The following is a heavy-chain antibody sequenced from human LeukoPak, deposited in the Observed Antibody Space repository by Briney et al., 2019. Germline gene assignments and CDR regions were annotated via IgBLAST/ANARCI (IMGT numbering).Heavy chain of an antibody. CDR1: GGSISSYY. CDR3: ARGLLHDLLYYDFWSGYYDYYYYYMDV. CDR2: IYYSGST. J-gene: IGHJ6*03. D-gene: IGHD3-3*01. Sequence: SETLSLTCTVSGGSISSYYWSWIRQPPGKGLEWIGYIYYSGSTNYNPSLKSRVTISVDTSKNQFSLKLSSVTAADTAVYYCARGLLHDLLYYDFWSGYYDYYYYYMDVWGKGTTVTVSS. V-gene: IGHV4-59*01.